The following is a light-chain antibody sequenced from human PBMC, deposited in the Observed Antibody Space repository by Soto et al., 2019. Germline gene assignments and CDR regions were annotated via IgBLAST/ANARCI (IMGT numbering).Light chain of an antibody. CDR3: TSYTSSSTYV. V-gene: IGLV2-14*01. Sequence: QSVLTQPASVSGSPGQSITISCTGTSSDVGGYNYVSWYQQHPGEAPKLMIYDVSNRPSGVSNRFSGSKSGNTASLTISVLQAEDEADYYSTFTSYTSSSTYVFGTGTKVT. CDR2: DVS. CDR1: SSDVGGYNY. J-gene: IGLJ1*01.